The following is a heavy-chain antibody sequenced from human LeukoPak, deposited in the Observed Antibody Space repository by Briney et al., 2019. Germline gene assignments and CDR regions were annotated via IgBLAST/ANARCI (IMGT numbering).Heavy chain of an antibody. CDR3: VKDRGTVPVSRFDY. CDR1: RFTLTNYA. V-gene: IGHV3-64D*06. CDR2: ISSNGGTT. J-gene: IGHJ4*02. D-gene: IGHD4-17*01. Sequence: GGSLRLSCAPSRFTLTNYAMHWVRQAPGKGLEYVSGISSNGGTTSYADSVKGRFTISRDNSKNTMYLQMSSLRVDDTAVYYCVKDRGTVPVSRFDYWGQGTLVTVSS.